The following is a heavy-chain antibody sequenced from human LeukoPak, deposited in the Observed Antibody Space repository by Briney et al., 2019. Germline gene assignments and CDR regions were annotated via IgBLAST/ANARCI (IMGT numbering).Heavy chain of an antibody. Sequence: PSETLSLTCIVSGGSISSYYWTWIRQPPGKGLEWIGHICYSGSTNYNPSLKSRVTISVDTSKNQFSLKLSSVTAADTAVYYCARDKYGATDYFDYWGQGTLVAVSS. CDR2: ICYSGST. J-gene: IGHJ4*02. V-gene: IGHV4-59*01. CDR3: ARDKYGATDYFDY. D-gene: IGHD4/OR15-4a*01. CDR1: GGSISSYY.